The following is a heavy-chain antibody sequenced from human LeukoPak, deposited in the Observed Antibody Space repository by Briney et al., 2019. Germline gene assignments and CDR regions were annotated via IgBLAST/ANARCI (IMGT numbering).Heavy chain of an antibody. Sequence: PSETLSLTCTVSGGSIRSSYYYWGWIRQPPGKGLEWIGSIYDSGSTYYNPSLKSRVTISVDTSKNQFSLKLSSVTAADTAVYYCARGRPPRFGVSPGWFDPWGQGTLVTVSS. D-gene: IGHD3-3*01. CDR3: ARGRPPRFGVSPGWFDP. V-gene: IGHV4-39*01. J-gene: IGHJ5*02. CDR1: GGSIRSSYYY. CDR2: IYDSGST.